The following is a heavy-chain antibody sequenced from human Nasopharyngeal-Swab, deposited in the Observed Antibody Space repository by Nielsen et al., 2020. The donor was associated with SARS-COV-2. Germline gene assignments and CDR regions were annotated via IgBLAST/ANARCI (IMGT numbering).Heavy chain of an antibody. CDR3: VCGETTPSDY. J-gene: IGHJ4*02. D-gene: IGHD2-15*01. V-gene: IGHV3-74*01. Sequence: VRQAPGKGLVWVSRINSDGSIIDYADSVKGRFTIFRDNARNTLNLQMNSLRAEDTALYYCVCGETTPSDYWGQGTLVTVSS. CDR2: INSDGSII.